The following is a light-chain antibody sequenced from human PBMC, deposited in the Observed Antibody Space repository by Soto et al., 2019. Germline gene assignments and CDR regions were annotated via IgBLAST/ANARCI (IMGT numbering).Light chain of an antibody. CDR3: QQYCSSLFT. V-gene: IGKV3-20*01. CDR2: GAS. J-gene: IGKJ3*01. CDR1: QSVSSSY. Sequence: EIVLTQSPGTLSLSPGERATLSCRASQSVSSSYLAWYQQKPGQAPRLLIYGASSRATGIPDRFSGSGSGTDFTLTISRLEPEDYAVYYCQQYCSSLFTFGPGTKVAI.